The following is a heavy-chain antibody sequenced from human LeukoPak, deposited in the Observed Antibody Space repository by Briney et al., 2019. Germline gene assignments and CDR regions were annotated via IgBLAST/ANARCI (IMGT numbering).Heavy chain of an antibody. D-gene: IGHD3-3*01. CDR2: IKSDGSST. V-gene: IGHV3-74*01. CDR3: ARGSGTIFGVVILDV. CDR1: GFTVSRSW. J-gene: IGHJ6*02. Sequence: GGSLRLACAASGFTVSRSWMHWVRQAPGRGLGWVSRIKSDGSSTSYAESVKGRFTISRDNANTTLYLQMNSLRAEDTAVYYCARGSGTIFGVVILDVWGQGTTVTVSS.